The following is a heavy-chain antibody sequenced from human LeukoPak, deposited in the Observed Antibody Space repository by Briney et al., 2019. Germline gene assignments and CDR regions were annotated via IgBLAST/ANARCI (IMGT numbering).Heavy chain of an antibody. J-gene: IGHJ4*02. D-gene: IGHD1-1*01. CDR3: ARGGLERPIDY. V-gene: IGHV1-69*05. Sequence: WASVTVSCKASGGTFSSYAISWVRQAPGQGLEWMGGIIPIFGTANYAQKFQGRVTITTDESTSTAYMELSSLRSEDTAVHYCARGGLERPIDYWGQGTLVTVSS. CDR1: GGTFSSYA. CDR2: IIPIFGTA.